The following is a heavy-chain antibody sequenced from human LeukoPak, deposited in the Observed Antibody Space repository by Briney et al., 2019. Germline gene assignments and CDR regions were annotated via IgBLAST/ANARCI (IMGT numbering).Heavy chain of an antibody. D-gene: IGHD6-13*01. V-gene: IGHV3-30-3*01. Sequence: GGSLRLSCAASGFTFSSYAIHWVRQAPGKGLEWVAVISYDGNNKYYADSVKGRFTFSRDNSKNTLYLQMNSLRAEDTAVYYCARGGSSLTPPDPWGQGTLVTVSS. CDR2: ISYDGNNK. CDR3: ARGGSSLTPPDP. CDR1: GFTFSSYA. J-gene: IGHJ5*02.